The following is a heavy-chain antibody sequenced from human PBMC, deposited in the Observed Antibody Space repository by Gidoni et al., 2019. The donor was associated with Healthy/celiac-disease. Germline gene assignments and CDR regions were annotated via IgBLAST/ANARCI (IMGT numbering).Heavy chain of an antibody. D-gene: IGHD5-18*01. CDR1: GGSFSGYY. V-gene: IGHV4-34*01. Sequence: QVQLQQWGAGLLKPSETLSLTCAVYGGSFSGYYWSWIRKPPGKGLEWIGEINHSGSTNYNPSLKSRVTISVDTSKNQFSLKLSSVTAADTAVYYCARSSIQLWEAYYFDYWGQGTLVTVSS. CDR3: ARSSIQLWEAYYFDY. J-gene: IGHJ4*02. CDR2: INHSGST.